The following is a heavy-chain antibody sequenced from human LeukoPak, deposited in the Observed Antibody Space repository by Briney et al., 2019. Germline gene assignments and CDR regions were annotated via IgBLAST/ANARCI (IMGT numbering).Heavy chain of an antibody. V-gene: IGHV3-21*01. D-gene: IGHD6-13*01. J-gene: IGHJ4*02. CDR1: GFTFSSYS. Sequence: GGSLRLSCAASGFTFSSYSMNWVRQAPGKGLEWVSSISSSSSYIYYADSVKGRFTISRDNAKNSLYLQMNSLRAEDTAVYYCARGPPGEAAAAIFDYWGQGTLVTVSS. CDR3: ARGPPGEAAAAIFDY. CDR2: ISSSSSYI.